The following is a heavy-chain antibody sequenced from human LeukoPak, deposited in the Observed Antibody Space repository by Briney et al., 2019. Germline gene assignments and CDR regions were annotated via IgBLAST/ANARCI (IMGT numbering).Heavy chain of an antibody. D-gene: IGHD6-13*01. V-gene: IGHV1-3*01. Sequence: VASVKVSCKASGYTFTSYAMHWVRQAPGQRLEWMGWINAGNGNTKYSQKFQGRVTITRDTSASTAYMELSSPRSEDTAVYYCARSGSSWYSYYYYGMDVWGQGTTVTVSS. J-gene: IGHJ6*02. CDR3: ARSGSSWYSYYYYGMDV. CDR2: INAGNGNT. CDR1: GYTFTSYA.